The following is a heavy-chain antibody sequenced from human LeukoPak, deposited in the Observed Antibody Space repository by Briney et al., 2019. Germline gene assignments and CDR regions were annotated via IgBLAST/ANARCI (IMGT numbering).Heavy chain of an antibody. V-gene: IGHV3-64D*06. Sequence: PGGSLRLSCSASGFTFSSYAMHWVRQAPGKGLEYVSSITSNGDTTHYTDSVKGRFTISRDNSKNTLYLQMSSLRAEDTAVYYCLKDRLGTGDYWGQGTLVSVSS. CDR3: LKDRLGTGDY. J-gene: IGHJ4*02. CDR1: GFTFSSYA. CDR2: ITSNGDTT. D-gene: IGHD7-27*01.